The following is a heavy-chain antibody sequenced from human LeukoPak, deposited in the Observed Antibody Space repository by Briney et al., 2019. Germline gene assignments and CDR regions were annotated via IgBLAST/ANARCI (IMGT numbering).Heavy chain of an antibody. CDR3: ARERWGPFDY. V-gene: IGHV3-30-3*01. CDR1: GFTFSSYA. CDR2: ISYDGSNK. J-gene: IGHJ4*02. D-gene: IGHD1-26*01. Sequence: GGSLRLSCAASGFTFSSYAMHWVRQAPGKGLEWVAVISYDGSNKYYADSVKGRFTISSDNSKNTLYLQMNSLRAEDTAVYYCARERWGPFDYWVQGTLSTVSS.